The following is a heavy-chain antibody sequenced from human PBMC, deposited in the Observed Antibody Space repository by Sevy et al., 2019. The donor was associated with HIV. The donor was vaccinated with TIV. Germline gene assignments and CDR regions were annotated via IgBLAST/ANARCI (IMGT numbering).Heavy chain of an antibody. D-gene: IGHD6-13*01. J-gene: IGHJ4*02. CDR3: AKASTIAAAGGVFDC. CDR1: GFTFSNYS. V-gene: IGHV3-23*01. CDR2: ISGSGGTT. Sequence: GGSLRLSCAASGFTFSNYSMNWVRQAPGKGLEWVSAISGSGGTTYYADSVKGKFTISRDNSKNKLKLQMSSLRAEDTAVSYCAKASTIAAAGGVFDCWGQGTLVTVSS.